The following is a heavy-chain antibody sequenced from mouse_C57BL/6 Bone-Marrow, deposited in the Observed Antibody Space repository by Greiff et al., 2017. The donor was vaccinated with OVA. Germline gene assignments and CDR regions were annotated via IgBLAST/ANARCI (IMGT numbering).Heavy chain of an antibody. V-gene: IGHV5-15*01. CDR3: ARGGGNYGGYYAMDY. D-gene: IGHD2-1*01. J-gene: IGHJ4*01. Sequence: EVQGVESGGGLVQPGGSLKLSCAASGFTFSDYGMAWVRQAPRKGPEWVAFISNLAYSIYYADTVTGRFTISRENAKNTLYLEMSSLRSEDTAMYYCARGGGNYGGYYAMDYWGQGTSVTVSS. CDR2: ISNLAYSI. CDR1: GFTFSDYG.